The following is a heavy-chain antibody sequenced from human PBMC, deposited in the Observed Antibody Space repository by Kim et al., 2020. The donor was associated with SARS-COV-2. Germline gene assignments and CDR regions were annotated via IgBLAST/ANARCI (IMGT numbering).Heavy chain of an antibody. Sequence: ASVKVSCKASGYTFTSYGISWVRQAPGQGLVWMGWISAYNGNTNYAQKLQGRVTMTTDTSTSTAYMELRSLRPDDTAVYYCASNEPEGSYYYYYGMDVWGQGTTVTVSS. CDR3: ASNEPEGSYYYYYGMDV. CDR2: ISAYNGNT. V-gene: IGHV1-18*01. D-gene: IGHD2-8*01. J-gene: IGHJ6*02. CDR1: GYTFTSYG.